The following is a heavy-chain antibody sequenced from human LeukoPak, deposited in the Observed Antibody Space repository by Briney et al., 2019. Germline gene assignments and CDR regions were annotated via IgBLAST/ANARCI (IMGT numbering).Heavy chain of an antibody. Sequence: SETLSLTCAVYGGSFSGYYWSWIRQPPGKGLEWIGEINHSGITKYNPSLKSRVTISVDTSKNQFSLKLSSVTAADTAVYYCAFQWFGEFDYWGQGTLVTVSS. D-gene: IGHD3-10*01. CDR2: INHSGIT. CDR3: AFQWFGEFDY. V-gene: IGHV4-34*01. J-gene: IGHJ4*02. CDR1: GGSFSGYY.